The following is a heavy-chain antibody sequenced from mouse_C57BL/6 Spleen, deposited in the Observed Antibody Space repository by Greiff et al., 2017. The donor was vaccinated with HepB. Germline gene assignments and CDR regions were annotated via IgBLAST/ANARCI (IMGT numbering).Heavy chain of an antibody. V-gene: IGHV5-4*01. CDR3: ARDSPPDYYGSSYWYFDV. CDR1: GFTFSSYA. D-gene: IGHD1-1*01. CDR2: ISDGGSYT. J-gene: IGHJ1*03. Sequence: EVQGVESGGGLVKPGGSLKLSCAASGFTFSSYAMSWVRQTPEKRLEWVATISDGGSYTYYPDNVKGRFTISRDNAKNNLYLQMSHLKSEDTAMYYCARDSPPDYYGSSYWYFDVWGTGTTVTVSS.